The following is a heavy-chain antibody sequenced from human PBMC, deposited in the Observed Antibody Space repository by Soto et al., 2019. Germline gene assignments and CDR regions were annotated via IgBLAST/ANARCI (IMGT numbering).Heavy chain of an antibody. Sequence: PSETLSLTCNVSSGSMNNKYWSWIRQPPGKGLEWIGYIYYTGSTNYADSVKGRFTISRDNTKNSLYLQMNSLRDEDTAVYYCARGFDLQYGMDVWGQGTTVTVSS. CDR2: IYYTGST. D-gene: IGHD3-10*01. CDR1: SGSMNNKY. V-gene: IGHV4-59*12. J-gene: IGHJ6*02. CDR3: ARGFDLQYGMDV.